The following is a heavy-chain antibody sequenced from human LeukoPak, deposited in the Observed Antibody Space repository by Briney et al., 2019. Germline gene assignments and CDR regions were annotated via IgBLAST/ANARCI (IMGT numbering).Heavy chain of an antibody. J-gene: IGHJ6*03. V-gene: IGHV3-23*01. Sequence: GGSLRLSCAASGFTFSSYAMSWVRQAPGKGLEWVSAISGGGGTTYYADSVKGRFTISRDNSKNTLYLQMSSLRADDAAVYYCAKGKSYYMDVWGKGTTVTVSS. CDR1: GFTFSSYA. CDR3: AKGKSYYMDV. CDR2: ISGGGGTT.